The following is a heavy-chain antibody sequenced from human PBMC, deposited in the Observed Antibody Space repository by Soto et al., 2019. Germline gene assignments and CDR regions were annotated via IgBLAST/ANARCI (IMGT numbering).Heavy chain of an antibody. Sequence: QVQLQESGPGLVKPSQTLSLTCTVSGGSISTVDYCWSWIRLLPGRGLEWIAYIYHTGSAYYNPSLRSRITISVDTSKNQFFLTLNSVTAADTAVYFCEGKPNALYYFDYWGQGTQVTVSS. CDR1: GGSISTVDYC. V-gene: IGHV4-31*03. CDR2: IYHTGSA. J-gene: IGHJ4*02. CDR3: EGKPNALYYFDY. D-gene: IGHD2-8*01.